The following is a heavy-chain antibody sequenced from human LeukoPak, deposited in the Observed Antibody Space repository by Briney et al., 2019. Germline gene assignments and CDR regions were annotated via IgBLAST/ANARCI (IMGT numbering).Heavy chain of an antibody. CDR3: ARRDHTGRSHAWFDP. CDR1: GGSVSTISHF. Sequence: PSETLSLTCTVSGGSVSTISHFCDWVRQPPGKGLEWIVSLSDTGTTYYNPSLESRVTMSVDTSKNQFSLKLSSVTAAGTAVYYCARRDHTGRSHAWFDPWGQGTLVTVSS. D-gene: IGHD1-14*01. CDR2: LSDTGTT. V-gene: IGHV4-39*01. J-gene: IGHJ5*02.